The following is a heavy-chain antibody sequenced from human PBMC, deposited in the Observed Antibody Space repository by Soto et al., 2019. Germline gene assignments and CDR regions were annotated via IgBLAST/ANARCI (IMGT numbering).Heavy chain of an antibody. J-gene: IGHJ6*02. D-gene: IGHD6-6*01. V-gene: IGHV3-53*05. Sequence: PGGSLRLSCAASGFTVSSNYMSCVSQAPGKGLEWVSVIYSGGSTYYADSVKGRFTISRDNSKNTLYLQMNSLRGEDTAVYYCAKESYSSSSYYYGPDLWGQGTKVTVSS. CDR2: IYSGGST. CDR3: AKESYSSSSYYYGPDL. CDR1: GFTVSSNY.